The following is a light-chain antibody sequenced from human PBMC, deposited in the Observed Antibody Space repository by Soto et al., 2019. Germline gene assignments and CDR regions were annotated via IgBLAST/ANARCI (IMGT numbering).Light chain of an antibody. J-gene: IGKJ5*01. V-gene: IGKV1-12*01. Sequence: DIQMTQSPSSVSASVGDTVTITCRASQDVSTWLAWYQQRPGKAPNLLIYAASSLQIGVPSRFIGSGSGTDFTLTIAGLQPEDFATYYCQQGLSFPITFGQGTRLDIK. CDR1: QDVSTW. CDR3: QQGLSFPIT. CDR2: AAS.